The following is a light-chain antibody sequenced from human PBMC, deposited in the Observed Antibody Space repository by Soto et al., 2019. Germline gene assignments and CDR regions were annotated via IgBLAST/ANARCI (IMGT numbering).Light chain of an antibody. J-gene: IGKJ4*01. V-gene: IGKV3-20*01. CDR2: GAS. Sequence: EIVLTQSPGTLSLSPGERATLSCRASQSVSSSYLAWYQQKPGQAPRLLIYGASSRATGIPDRFSGSGFGRAFSGTIGRLEPGGFAVYYCQQYGSAALAFGGGTKVEIK. CDR3: QQYGSAALA. CDR1: QSVSSSY.